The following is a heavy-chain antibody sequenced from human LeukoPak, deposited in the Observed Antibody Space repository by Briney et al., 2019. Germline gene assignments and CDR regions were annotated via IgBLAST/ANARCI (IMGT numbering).Heavy chain of an antibody. Sequence: PSETLSLTCTVSGGSISCSSYYWGWIRQPPGKGLEWIGSIYYSGSTYYNPSLKSGVTISVDTSKNQFSLKLSSVTAADTAVYYCARAPTGIAAAGTGYWGQGTLVTVSS. J-gene: IGHJ4*02. D-gene: IGHD6-13*01. V-gene: IGHV4-39*07. CDR2: IYYSGST. CDR1: GGSISCSSYY. CDR3: ARAPTGIAAAGTGY.